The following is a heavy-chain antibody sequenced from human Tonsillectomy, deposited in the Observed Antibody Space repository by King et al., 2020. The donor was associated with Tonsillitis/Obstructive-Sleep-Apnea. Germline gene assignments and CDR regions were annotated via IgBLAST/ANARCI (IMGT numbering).Heavy chain of an antibody. V-gene: IGHV3-9*01. Sequence: QLVQSGGGLVQPGRSLRLSCAASGFTFDDYAMHWVRQAPGKGLEWVSGISWNSGSIGYADSVKGRFTISRDNAKNSLYLQMNSLRADDTALYYCAKASLFWEHPGDSGYLDYWGQGTLVTVSS. J-gene: IGHJ4*02. CDR1: GFTFDDYA. CDR2: ISWNSGSI. D-gene: IGHD1-26*01. CDR3: AKASLFWEHPGDSGYLDY.